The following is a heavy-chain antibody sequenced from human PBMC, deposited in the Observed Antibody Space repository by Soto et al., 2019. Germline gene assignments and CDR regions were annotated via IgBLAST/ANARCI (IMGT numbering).Heavy chain of an antibody. CDR1: GFTFSSYA. CDR3: AKGGGLSALPGLSDAFDI. CDR2: TSGSGGST. J-gene: IGHJ3*02. D-gene: IGHD2-2*01. Sequence: PGGSLRLSCAASGFTFSSYAMSWVHQAPGKGLEWVSATSGSGGSTYYADSVKGRFTISRDNSKNTLYLQMNSLRDEDTAVYYCAKGGGLSALPGLSDAFDICGQGTMVTV. V-gene: IGHV3-23*01.